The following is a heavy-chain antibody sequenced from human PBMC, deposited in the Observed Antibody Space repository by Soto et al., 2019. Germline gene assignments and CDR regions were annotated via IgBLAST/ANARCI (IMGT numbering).Heavy chain of an antibody. D-gene: IGHD1-26*01. Sequence: QVQLVQSGAEVKKPGASVKVSCKASGYTFTSYGISWVRQAHGQGLEWMGWISAYNGNTNYAQKLQGRVTMTTDTTTSTAYKGLRSLRADDTAVYYWARGVGWVPLEYWVQGTLVPVSA. CDR3: ARGVGWVPLEY. CDR1: GYTFTSYG. CDR2: ISAYNGNT. J-gene: IGHJ4*02. V-gene: IGHV1-18*01.